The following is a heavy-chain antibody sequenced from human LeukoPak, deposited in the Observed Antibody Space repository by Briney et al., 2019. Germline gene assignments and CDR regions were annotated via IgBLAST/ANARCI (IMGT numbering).Heavy chain of an antibody. V-gene: IGHV1-46*01. Sequence: ASVKVSCKAFGYTFTSNYMHWVRQAPGQGPEWMGVISPSGGSTTYAQKFQGRVTLTRDMSTSTDYLELSSLRSEDTAVYYCARGSVYIVPTMVPVLSFDYWGQGTLVTVSS. CDR3: ARGSVYIVPTMVPVLSFDY. CDR1: GYTFTSNY. CDR2: ISPSGGST. J-gene: IGHJ4*02. D-gene: IGHD5-12*01.